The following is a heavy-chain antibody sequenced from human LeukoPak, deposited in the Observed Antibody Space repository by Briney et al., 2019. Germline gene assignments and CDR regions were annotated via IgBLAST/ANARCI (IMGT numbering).Heavy chain of an antibody. D-gene: IGHD1-14*01. V-gene: IGHV3-23*01. Sequence: PGGSLRLSCAASGFTFSNAWMSWVRQAPGKGLEWVSAISGSGGSTYYADSVKGRFTISRDNSKNTLYLQMNSLRAEDTAVYYCAKGPTGRAQTYYYYGMDVWGQGTTVTVSS. CDR3: AKGPTGRAQTYYYYGMDV. CDR2: ISGSGGST. J-gene: IGHJ6*02. CDR1: GFTFSNAW.